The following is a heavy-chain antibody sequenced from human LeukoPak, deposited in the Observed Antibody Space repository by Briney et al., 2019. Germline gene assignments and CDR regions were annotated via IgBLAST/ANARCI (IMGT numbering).Heavy chain of an antibody. Sequence: PGRSLRLSCAASGFTFSSYGMHWVRQAPGKGLEWVAVISYDGSNKYYADSVKGRFTISRDNPKNTLYLQMNSLRAEDTAVYYCAKDHTGGNSGNFDYWGQGTLVTVSS. J-gene: IGHJ4*02. CDR3: AKDHTGGNSGNFDY. CDR1: GFTFSSYG. V-gene: IGHV3-30*18. CDR2: ISYDGSNK. D-gene: IGHD4-23*01.